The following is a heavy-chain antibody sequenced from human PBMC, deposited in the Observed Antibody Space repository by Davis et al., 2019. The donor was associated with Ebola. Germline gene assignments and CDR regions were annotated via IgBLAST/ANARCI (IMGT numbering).Heavy chain of an antibody. D-gene: IGHD3-22*01. J-gene: IGHJ3*02. V-gene: IGHV4-59*01. Sequence: PSKTLSLTCSVSGDSISSAYWSWIRQSPVKGLEWIGYVHHTGSTKYNPSLESRLTISVDTSKNQFSLKLFSVTAADTAIYFCARGYFDSRGYSNPFDKWGQGTMVTVSS. CDR3: ARGYFDSRGYSNPFDK. CDR1: GDSISSAY. CDR2: VHHTGST.